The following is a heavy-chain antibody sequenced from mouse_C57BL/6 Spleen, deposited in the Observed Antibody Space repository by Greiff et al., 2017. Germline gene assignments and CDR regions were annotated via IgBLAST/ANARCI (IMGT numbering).Heavy chain of an antibody. CDR2: INPRSGNT. V-gene: IGHV1-81*01. D-gene: IGHD2-2*01. CDR1: GYTFTSYG. CDR3: ARVGLYGSNSYFDV. J-gene: IGHJ1*03. Sequence: QVQLQQSGAELARPGASVKLSCKASGYTFTSYGISWVKQRTGQGLEWIGEINPRSGNTYNNEKFKGKATLTADKSSSTAYMELRSLTSEDSAVYFCARVGLYGSNSYFDVWGTGTTVTVSS.